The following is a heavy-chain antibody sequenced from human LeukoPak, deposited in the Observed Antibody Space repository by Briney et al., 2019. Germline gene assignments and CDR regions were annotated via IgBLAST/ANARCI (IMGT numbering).Heavy chain of an antibody. CDR3: VRDNYGFDY. CDR1: GFTFSSYA. V-gene: IGHV3-30*04. J-gene: IGHJ4*02. Sequence: GGSLRLSCAASGFTFSSYAMHWVRQAPGKGLEWVAVISYDGSNKYYADSVKGRFTISRDNSKNTLYLQMNSLRAEDTAVYYCVRDNYGFDYWGQGTLVTVSS. D-gene: IGHD3-10*01. CDR2: ISYDGSNK.